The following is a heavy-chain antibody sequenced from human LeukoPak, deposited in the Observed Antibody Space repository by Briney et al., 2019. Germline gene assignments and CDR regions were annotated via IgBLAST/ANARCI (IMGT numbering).Heavy chain of an antibody. CDR1: GYTFTSYG. J-gene: IGHJ5*02. V-gene: IGHV1-18*01. CDR3: ARYSSPYNWFDP. Sequence: ASVEVSCKASGYTFTSYGISWVRQAPGQGLEWMGWISAYNGNTNYAQKLQGRVTMTTDTSTSTAYMELRSLRSDDTAVYYCARYSSPYNWFDPWGQGTLVTVSS. D-gene: IGHD6-6*01. CDR2: ISAYNGNT.